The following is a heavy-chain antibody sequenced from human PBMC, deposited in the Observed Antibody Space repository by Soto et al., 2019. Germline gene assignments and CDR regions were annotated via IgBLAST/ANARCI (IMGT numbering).Heavy chain of an antibody. V-gene: IGHV3-48*02. CDR1: GFIFSKYS. Sequence: QPGGSLRLSCGASGFIFSKYSMNWVRQAPGKGLEWLSYISSNSITIYYADSVRGRFTIFRANAKNSLYLQMNSLRDEDTAVYYCAREDILGTRSFDYWGQGALVTVSS. CDR3: AREDILGTRSFDY. J-gene: IGHJ4*02. D-gene: IGHD1-26*01. CDR2: ISSNSITI.